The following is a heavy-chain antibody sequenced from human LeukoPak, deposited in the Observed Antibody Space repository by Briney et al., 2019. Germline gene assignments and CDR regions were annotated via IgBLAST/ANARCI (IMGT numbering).Heavy chain of an antibody. CDR3: AKDSGSSGYPRGFDY. CDR2: IYSGGST. Sequence: PGGSLRLSCAASEFSVGSNYMSWVRQAPGKGLEWVSVIYSGGSTYYADSVKGRFTISRDNSKNTLYLQMNSLRAEDTAVYYCAKDSGSSGYPRGFDYWGQGILVTVSS. V-gene: IGHV3-66*02. CDR1: EFSVGSNY. D-gene: IGHD3-22*01. J-gene: IGHJ4*02.